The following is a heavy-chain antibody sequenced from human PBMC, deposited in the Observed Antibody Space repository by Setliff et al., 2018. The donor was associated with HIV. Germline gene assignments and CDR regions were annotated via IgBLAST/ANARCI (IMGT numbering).Heavy chain of an antibody. V-gene: IGHV3-11*04. CDR1: GFTFSDYY. J-gene: IGHJ6*03. CDR2: VSSSGTTK. D-gene: IGHD3-10*01. CDR3: ARMTLIRGVIISYMDV. Sequence: PGGSLRLSCSASGFTFSDYYMSWIRQAPGKGLEWVSYVSSSGTTKRYADTVTGRFTNSRDNAKNPLYLQMNSLRAADTAVYYCARMTLIRGVIISYMDVWGKGTTVTVSS.